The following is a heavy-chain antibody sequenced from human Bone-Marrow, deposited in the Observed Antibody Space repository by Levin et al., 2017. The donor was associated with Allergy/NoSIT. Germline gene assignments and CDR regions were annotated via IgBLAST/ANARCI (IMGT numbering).Heavy chain of an antibody. CDR3: VKDRSYYDTTGFSN. Sequence: GESLKISCAASGFTFTNYAMSWVRQAPGKGLEWVAAVSATGEITNYADSVKGRFTISRDNSKNTLYVQMNSLRVEDTAVYYCVKDRSYYDTTGFSNWGQGTLVTVSS. V-gene: IGHV3-23*01. CDR1: GFTFTNYA. J-gene: IGHJ4*02. D-gene: IGHD3-22*01. CDR2: VSATGEIT.